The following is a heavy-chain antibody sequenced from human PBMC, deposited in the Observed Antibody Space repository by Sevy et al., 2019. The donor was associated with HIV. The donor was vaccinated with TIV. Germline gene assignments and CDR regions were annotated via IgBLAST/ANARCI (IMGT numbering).Heavy chain of an antibody. CDR1: GGSMSSSDYF. V-gene: IGHV4-39*01. CDR2: IYYNGDT. D-gene: IGHD3-16*01. J-gene: IGHJ4*02. Sequence: SETLYLTCTVSGGSMSSSDYFWGWVRQPPGKGLEWIGSIYYNGDTYHSPSLKSRVTVAVDTSKNQFFLTLTSVTAADTAIYYCARHGAWRFYFDFWGQGALVTVSS. CDR3: ARHGAWRFYFDF.